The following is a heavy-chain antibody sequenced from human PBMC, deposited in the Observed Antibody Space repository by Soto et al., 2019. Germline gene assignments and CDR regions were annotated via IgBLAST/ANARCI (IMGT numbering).Heavy chain of an antibody. Sequence: EVQLVESGGGLVKPGGSLRLSCAASGFTFSSYNMNWVRQAPGKGLEWVSSINSTSSNIYYADSVKGRFTISRDNAKNSLYLQMNSLRAEDTAVYYCARGVGATTGREEYWGQGTLVTVSS. D-gene: IGHD1-26*01. V-gene: IGHV3-21*01. CDR3: ARGVGATTGREEY. J-gene: IGHJ4*02. CDR1: GFTFSSYN. CDR2: INSTSSNI.